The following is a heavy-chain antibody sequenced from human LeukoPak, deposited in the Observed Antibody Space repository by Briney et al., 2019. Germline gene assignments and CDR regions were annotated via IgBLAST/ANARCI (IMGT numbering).Heavy chain of an antibody. V-gene: IGHV4-38-2*02. J-gene: IGHJ4*02. Sequence: SETLSLTCTVSGYSISSGYYWDWIRQPPGKGLEWIGSMYHSGSIYYNPSFKSRVTMSIDTSKNQFSLKLSSVTAADTAVYYCARGRTAMASFDYWGQGTLVTVSS. CDR2: MYHSGSI. CDR3: ARGRTAMASFDY. D-gene: IGHD5-18*01. CDR1: GYSISSGYY.